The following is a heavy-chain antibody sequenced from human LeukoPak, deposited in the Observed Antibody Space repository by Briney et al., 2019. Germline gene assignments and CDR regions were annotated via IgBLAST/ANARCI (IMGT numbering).Heavy chain of an antibody. CDR3: ARRTLNSNGWFTVGGYMDV. Sequence: PGGSLRLSCASSGFIFEHYGINWVRQAPGKGLEWVCGISSTGVKTAYADFVKGRLTISRDNVKKSAYLEMDSLRTEDTALYYCARRTLNSNGWFTVGGYMDVWGKGTTVTVSS. CDR1: GFIFEHYG. J-gene: IGHJ6*03. D-gene: IGHD5-18*01. V-gene: IGHV3-20*04. CDR2: ISSTGVKT.